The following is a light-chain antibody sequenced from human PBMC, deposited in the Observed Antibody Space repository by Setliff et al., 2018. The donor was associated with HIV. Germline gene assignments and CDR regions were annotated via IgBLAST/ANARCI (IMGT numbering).Light chain of an antibody. J-gene: IGLJ1*01. Sequence: QSALTQPRSVSGSPGQSVTISCTGTSSDVGGYNYVSWYQQHPGKAPKLMIYDVNKRPSGVPDRFSGSKSGKMAPLTISGPQAEDEADYYCCSYAGSSYVFGTGTKVTVL. CDR1: SSDVGGYNY. CDR2: DVN. V-gene: IGLV2-11*01. CDR3: CSYAGSSYV.